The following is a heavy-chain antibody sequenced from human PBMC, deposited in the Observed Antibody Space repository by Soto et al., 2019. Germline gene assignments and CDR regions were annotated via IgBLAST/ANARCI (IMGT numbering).Heavy chain of an antibody. CDR1: GFTFSDYA. CDR3: AKDGPPCGSGGNCFYHFDY. Sequence: GGSLRLSCVASGFTFSDYAMTWVRQAPGKGLEWVSGIGTRGDTTYYADSVKGRFTISRDNSKSTLYLQINSLRAEDTAVYYCAKDGPPCGSGGNCFYHFDYWGQGTLVTVSS. CDR2: IGTRGDTT. V-gene: IGHV3-23*01. J-gene: IGHJ4*02. D-gene: IGHD2-15*01.